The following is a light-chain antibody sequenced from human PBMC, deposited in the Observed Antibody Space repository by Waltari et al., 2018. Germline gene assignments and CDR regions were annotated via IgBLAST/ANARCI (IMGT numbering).Light chain of an antibody. J-gene: IGKJ4*01. Sequence: EIVLIQSPVTVSLSPGERYTLSCRARQGISHYLVWYQRKPGQAPRLLIYDASNRATGIPARFSGSGSGTDFTLTISSLEPEDCAVYYCQQRSNWPLTFGGGTKVEIK. CDR1: QGISHY. CDR2: DAS. CDR3: QQRSNWPLT. V-gene: IGKV3-11*01.